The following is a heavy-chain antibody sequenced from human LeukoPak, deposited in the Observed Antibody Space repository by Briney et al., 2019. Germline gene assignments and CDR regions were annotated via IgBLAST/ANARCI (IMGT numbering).Heavy chain of an antibody. CDR2: ISGSGGST. CDR1: GFTFSSYA. V-gene: IGHV3-23*01. CDR3: ARGLYDSSGYYHFDY. J-gene: IGHJ4*02. Sequence: GGSLRLSCAASGFTFSSYAMSWVRQAPGKGLEWVSAISGSGGSTYYADSVKGRFTISRDNSKNTLYLQMNSLRADDTAVYYCARGLYDSSGYYHFDYWGQGILVTVSS. D-gene: IGHD3-22*01.